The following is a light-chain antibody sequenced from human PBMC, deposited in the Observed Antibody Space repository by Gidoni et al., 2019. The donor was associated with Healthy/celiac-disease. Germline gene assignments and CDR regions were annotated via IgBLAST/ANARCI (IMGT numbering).Light chain of an antibody. CDR3: MQALQTPCS. Sequence: DIVMTQSPLSLPVTPGEPAYISCRSSQSLLHSNGYNYLDWYLQKPGQSPQLLIYLGSNRASGVPDRFSGSGSGTDLTRKISRVEAEDVGVYYCMQALQTPCSFXQXTKLEIK. CDR1: QSLLHSNGYNY. J-gene: IGKJ2*04. V-gene: IGKV2-28*01. CDR2: LGS.